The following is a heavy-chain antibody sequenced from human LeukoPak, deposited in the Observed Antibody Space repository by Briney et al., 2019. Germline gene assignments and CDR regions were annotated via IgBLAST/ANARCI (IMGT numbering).Heavy chain of an antibody. V-gene: IGHV3-74*01. CDR2: INTGGSST. Sequence: GGSLRLSCAASGLMFGTSGMHWVRQVPGKGLVWVSRINTGGSSTTYADSVKGRFTISRDNAKNTLYLQMNSLRAEDTAVYYCARSNHADDYWGQGTLVTVSS. D-gene: IGHD4-11*01. CDR1: GLMFGTSG. J-gene: IGHJ4*02. CDR3: ARSNHADDY.